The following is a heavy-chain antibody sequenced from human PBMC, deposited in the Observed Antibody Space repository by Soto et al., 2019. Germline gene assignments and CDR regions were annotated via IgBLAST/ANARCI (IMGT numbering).Heavy chain of an antibody. CDR1: GGSISSSSYY. J-gene: IGHJ6*02. CDR3: ARLIHCKTTSCYGMDV. Sequence: SETLSLTCTVSGGSISSSSYYWAWVRQPPGKGLEWIGSIYYSGTTYYNPSLKSRVTISEDTSKNQFSLKLSSVTAADTAVFYCARLIHCKTTSCYGMDVWGQGTTVTVS. D-gene: IGHD2-2*01. CDR2: IYYSGTT. V-gene: IGHV4-39*01.